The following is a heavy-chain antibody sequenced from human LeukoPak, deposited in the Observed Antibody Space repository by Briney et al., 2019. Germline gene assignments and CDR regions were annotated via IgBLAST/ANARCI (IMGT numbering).Heavy chain of an antibody. CDR1: GGSTSSGDYY. V-gene: IGHV4-30-4*01. D-gene: IGHD3-10*01. Sequence: SETLSLTCTVSGGSTSSGDYYWSWIRQPPGKGLEWIGYIYYSGSTYYNPSLKSRVTISVDTSKNQFSLKLSSVTAADTAVYYCARDYYGSGSYFNWFDPWGQGTLVAVSS. CDR2: IYYSGST. CDR3: ARDYYGSGSYFNWFDP. J-gene: IGHJ5*02.